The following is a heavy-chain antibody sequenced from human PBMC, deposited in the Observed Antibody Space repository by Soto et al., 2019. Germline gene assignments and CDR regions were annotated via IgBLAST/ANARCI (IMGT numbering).Heavy chain of an antibody. V-gene: IGHV4-34*01. Sequence: SETLSLTCAVYGGSFRGYYWSWIRQPPGKGLEWIGEINHSGSTNYNPSLKSRVTISVDTSKNQFSLKLSSVTAADTAVYYCARVSGIYYYGMDVWGQGTTVTVSS. D-gene: IGHD3-10*01. CDR1: GGSFRGYY. CDR3: ARVSGIYYYGMDV. CDR2: INHSGST. J-gene: IGHJ6*02.